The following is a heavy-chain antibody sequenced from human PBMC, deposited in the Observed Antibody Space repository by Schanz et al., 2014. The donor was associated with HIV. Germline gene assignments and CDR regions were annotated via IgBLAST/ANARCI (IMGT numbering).Heavy chain of an antibody. Sequence: EVQMLESGGGSVQPGGSLRLSCEASGFTFSNYGMHWVRQAPGKGLEWVARSRVKSDSYATEYAASVTGRFTISRDDSKNSVYLQMNSLNIEDTAVYYCRGYRFYYGVDFWGQGTTVTVS. CDR3: RGYRFYYGVDF. J-gene: IGHJ6*02. CDR1: GFTFSNYG. V-gene: IGHV3-72*01. CDR2: SRVKSDSYAT. D-gene: IGHD5-18*01.